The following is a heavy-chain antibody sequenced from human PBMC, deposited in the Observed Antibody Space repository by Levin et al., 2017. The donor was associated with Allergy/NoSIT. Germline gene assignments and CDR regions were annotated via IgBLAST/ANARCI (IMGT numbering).Heavy chain of an antibody. CDR3: ARDGCGKPAAGTSCWFNP. J-gene: IGHJ5*02. CDR1: GYTFTDQG. Sequence: GGSLRLSCKAAGYTFTDQGINWVRQAPGQRLEWMGWISPYNGNTKYAQRFQKRVSLTTDTSTNTAYMEVRSLTSDDTAVYYCARDGCGKPAAGTSCWFNPWGQGTLVIVSS. CDR2: ISPYNGNT. D-gene: IGHD6-13*01. V-gene: IGHV1-18*01.